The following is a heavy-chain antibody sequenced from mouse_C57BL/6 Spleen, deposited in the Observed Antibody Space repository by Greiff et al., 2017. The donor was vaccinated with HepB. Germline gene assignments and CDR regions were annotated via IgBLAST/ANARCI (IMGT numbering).Heavy chain of an antibody. J-gene: IGHJ1*03. Sequence: VQLQQSGPVLVKPGASVKMSCKASGYTFTDYYMNWVKQSHGKSLEWIGVINPYNGGTSYNQKFKGKATLTVDKSSSTAYMELNSLTSEDSAVYYCARADYYGSSYVGYFDVWGTGTTVTVSS. CDR2: INPYNGGT. D-gene: IGHD1-1*01. CDR3: ARADYYGSSYVGYFDV. V-gene: IGHV1-19*01. CDR1: GYTFTDYY.